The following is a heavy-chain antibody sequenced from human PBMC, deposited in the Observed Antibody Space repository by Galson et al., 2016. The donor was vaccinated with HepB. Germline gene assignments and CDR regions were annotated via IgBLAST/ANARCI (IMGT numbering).Heavy chain of an antibody. CDR3: ASTPIGNRGGFNWIAP. D-gene: IGHD3-16*01. Sequence: ETLSLTCSLSGDSVTSSTYYWSWIRQPPGKGLEWIGYTYYDGSTKYNPTLQIRVTISVDTSKNQFSLRLHSVTAADTAIYYCASTPIGNRGGFNWIAPWGQGTLVTVSS. V-gene: IGHV4-61*01. CDR1: GDSVTSSTYY. J-gene: IGHJ5*02. CDR2: TYYDGST.